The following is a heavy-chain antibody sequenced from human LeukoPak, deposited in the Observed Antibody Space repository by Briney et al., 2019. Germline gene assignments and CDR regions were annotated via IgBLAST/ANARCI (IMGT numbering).Heavy chain of an antibody. Sequence: GGSLRLSCAASGLTFTSYWMNWVRQAPGKGLEWVANIKPDASDKYYVDSVKGRFSISRDNANNFVYLQMNSLRAEDTALYYCLSGSGYWGQGTLVTVSS. CDR3: LSGSGY. CDR1: GLTFTSYW. V-gene: IGHV3-7*01. D-gene: IGHD2-15*01. J-gene: IGHJ4*02. CDR2: IKPDASDK.